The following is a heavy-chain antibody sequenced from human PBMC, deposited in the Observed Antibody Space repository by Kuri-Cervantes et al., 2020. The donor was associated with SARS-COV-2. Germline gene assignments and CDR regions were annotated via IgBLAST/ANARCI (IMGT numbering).Heavy chain of an antibody. CDR3: ARHLWSDGMDV. CDR1: GGSISSSSYY. D-gene: IGHD2-8*02. V-gene: IGHV4-39*01. Sequence: SCTVSGGSISSSSYYWGWIRQPPGKGLEWIGSIYYSGSTYYNPSLKSRVTISVDTSKNQFSLKLSSVTAADTAVYYCARHLWSDGMDVWGQGTTVTVSS. CDR2: IYYSGST. J-gene: IGHJ6*02.